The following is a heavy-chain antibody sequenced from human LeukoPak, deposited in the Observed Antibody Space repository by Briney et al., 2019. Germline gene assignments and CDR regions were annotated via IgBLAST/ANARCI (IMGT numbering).Heavy chain of an antibody. CDR2: IYTSGST. J-gene: IGHJ3*02. CDR3: ARGSYTGYDSHGFDI. Sequence: SETLALTCTVSGGSISSYYWSWIRQPAGKGLEWIGRIYTSGSTNYNPSLKSRVTMSVDTSKNQFTLKLSSVTAADTAVYYCARGSYTGYDSHGFDIWGQGTMVTVSS. CDR1: GGSISSYY. V-gene: IGHV4-4*07. D-gene: IGHD5-12*01.